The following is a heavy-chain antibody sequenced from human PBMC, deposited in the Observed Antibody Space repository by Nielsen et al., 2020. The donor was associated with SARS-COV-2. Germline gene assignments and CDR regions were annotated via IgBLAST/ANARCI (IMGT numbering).Heavy chain of an antibody. J-gene: IGHJ6*03. CDR1: GFTFSSYA. Sequence: GGSLRLSCAASGFTFSSYAMSWVRQAPGKGLEWVSAISGSGGSTYYADSVKGRFTISRDNSKNTLYLQMNSLRAEDTAVYYCARDGNDILTGYYGMDVWGKGTTVTVSS. V-gene: IGHV3-23*01. D-gene: IGHD3-9*01. CDR3: ARDGNDILTGYYGMDV. CDR2: ISGSGGST.